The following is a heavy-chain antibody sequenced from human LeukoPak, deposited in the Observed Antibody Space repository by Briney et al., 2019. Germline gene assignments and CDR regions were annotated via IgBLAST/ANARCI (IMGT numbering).Heavy chain of an antibody. V-gene: IGHV3-7*01. Sequence: GGSLRLSCAASGFTFSSYWMSWVRQAPGKGLEWVANIKQDGSEKYYVDSVKGRFTISGDNAKNSLYLQMNSLGAEDTAVYYCARDVQSGYYGYWGQGTLVTVSS. J-gene: IGHJ4*02. CDR3: ARDVQSGYYGY. D-gene: IGHD3-22*01. CDR2: IKQDGSEK. CDR1: GFTFSSYW.